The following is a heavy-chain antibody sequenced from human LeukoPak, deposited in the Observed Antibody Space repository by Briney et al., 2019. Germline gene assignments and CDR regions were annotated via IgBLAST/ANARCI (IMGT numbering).Heavy chain of an antibody. Sequence: PGGSLRLSCAASGFTFDDYAMHSVRQAPGKRLGWVSLISGDGGSTYYAESVKGRFTISRDNSKNSLYLQMNSLRTEDTALYHCAKDRGWYDYWGQGTLVTVSS. V-gene: IGHV3-43*02. CDR1: GFTFDDYA. D-gene: IGHD6-19*01. CDR2: ISGDGGST. J-gene: IGHJ4*02. CDR3: AKDRGWYDY.